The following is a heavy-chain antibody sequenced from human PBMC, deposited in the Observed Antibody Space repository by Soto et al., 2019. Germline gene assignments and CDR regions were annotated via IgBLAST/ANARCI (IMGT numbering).Heavy chain of an antibody. D-gene: IGHD5-18*01. J-gene: IGHJ4*02. Sequence: PGGSLRLSCAASGFNFNTFWMHWVRQAPGKGLEWVSHINTDGSNTEYADSVKGRFTISRDNAKNSLYLQMNSLRAEDTAVYYCARDRGYSPDYWGQGTLVTVS. CDR2: INTDGSNT. CDR3: ARDRGYSPDY. V-gene: IGHV3-74*03. CDR1: GFNFNTFW.